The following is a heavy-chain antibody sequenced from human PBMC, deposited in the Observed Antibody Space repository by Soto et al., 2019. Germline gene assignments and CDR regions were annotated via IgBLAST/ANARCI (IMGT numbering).Heavy chain of an antibody. D-gene: IGHD1-7*01. CDR1: GFTFSNYC. CDR2: INGDGSST. J-gene: IGHJ4*02. V-gene: IGHV3-74*01. CDR3: ARGARNYYYFDC. Sequence: TGGSLRLSCVASGFTFSNYCIHWVRQAPGKGLVWVSRINGDGSSTNYADSVKGQFTISRDNAKNTVYLQMNSLRVEDTAVYYCARGARNYYYFDCWGQGTLVTVSS.